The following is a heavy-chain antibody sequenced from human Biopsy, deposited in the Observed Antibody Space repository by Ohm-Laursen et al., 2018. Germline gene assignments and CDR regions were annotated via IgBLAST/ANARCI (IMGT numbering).Heavy chain of an antibody. J-gene: IGHJ4*02. CDR1: GYSFTSYY. CDR3: ARNTGWYGDLYYFDY. CDR2: INPSGSTT. D-gene: IGHD6-19*01. V-gene: IGHV1-46*01. Sequence: SVKVSCKVSGYSFTSYYMHWVRQAPGQGLEWMGMINPSGSTTSYPQIFQGRVTMTRDTSKSTVYMELSSLRSADTAVYFCARNTGWYGDLYYFDYWGQRTLVTVSS.